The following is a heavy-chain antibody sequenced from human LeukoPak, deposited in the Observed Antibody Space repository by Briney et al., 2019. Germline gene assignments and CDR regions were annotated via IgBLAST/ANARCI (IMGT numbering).Heavy chain of an antibody. J-gene: IGHJ6*03. CDR1: GGTISSYY. D-gene: IGHD2-8*01. CDR3: ARDRRYCTNGVCYYYYYYFDV. V-gene: IGHV4-59*01. Sequence: PSETLSLTCTVSGGTISSYYWSWIRQPPGKGLEWIGYIYYSGSTNYNPSLKSRVTISVDTSKNQFSLKLSSVTAADTAVYYCARDRRYCTNGVCYYYYYYFDVWGKGTTVTVSS. CDR2: IYYSGST.